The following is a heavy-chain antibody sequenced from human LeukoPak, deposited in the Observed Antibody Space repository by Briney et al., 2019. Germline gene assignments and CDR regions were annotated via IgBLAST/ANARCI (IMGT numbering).Heavy chain of an antibody. J-gene: IGHJ4*02. CDR3: ARAAYDSTGYLTL. Sequence: GRSLRLSCAASGFTFSSYGMHWVRQAPGKGLEWVAVIWYDGSSKYYADSVKGRFTISRDNSKNTLYLQMNSLRAEDTAVYYCARAAYDSTGYLTLWGQGALVTVSS. D-gene: IGHD3-22*01. CDR2: IWYDGSSK. V-gene: IGHV3-33*01. CDR1: GFTFSSYG.